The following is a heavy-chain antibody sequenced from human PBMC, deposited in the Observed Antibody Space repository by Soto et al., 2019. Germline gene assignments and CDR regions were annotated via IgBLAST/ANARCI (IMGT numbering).Heavy chain of an antibody. Sequence: GGSLRLSCAASGFTFSSHWMSWVRQAPGKGLEWVANIKPDGSEKWYVDSVKGRFTISRDNAKNSLYLQMNSLRAEDTAVYYCARGYYDSSGYYWVFDYWGQGT. CDR3: ARGYYDSSGYYWVFDY. CDR2: IKPDGSEK. V-gene: IGHV3-7*02. J-gene: IGHJ4*02. CDR1: GFTFSSHW. D-gene: IGHD3-22*01.